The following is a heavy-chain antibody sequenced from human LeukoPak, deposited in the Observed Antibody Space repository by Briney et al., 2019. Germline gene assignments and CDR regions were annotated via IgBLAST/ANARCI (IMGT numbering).Heavy chain of an antibody. J-gene: IGHJ4*02. D-gene: IGHD4-17*01. CDR1: AYSISTCDY. CDR3: VCHYGTIFDY. CDR2: IYRRRSA. Sequence: SETLSLTCTVSAYSISTCDYWGWIRQPPGQGLEWIGSIYRRRSAYYNPSLKSRVTISVDTSQNEFSLKLSSVIAADTAVYYRVCHYGTIFDYWGQGTLVTVSS. V-gene: IGHV4-38-2*02.